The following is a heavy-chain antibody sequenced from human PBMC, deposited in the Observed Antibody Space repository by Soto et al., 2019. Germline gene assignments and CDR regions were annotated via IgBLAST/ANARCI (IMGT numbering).Heavy chain of an antibody. D-gene: IGHD2-2*01. J-gene: IGHJ6*03. V-gene: IGHV4-59*08. CDR2: IYYSGST. Sequence: SETLSLTCTVSGGSISSYYWSWIRQPPGKGLEWIGYIYYSGSTNYNPSLKSRVTISVDTSKNQFSLKLSSVTAADTAVYYCANQQDYYYYYMDVWGKGTTVTVSS. CDR1: GGSISSYY. CDR3: ANQQDYYYYYMDV.